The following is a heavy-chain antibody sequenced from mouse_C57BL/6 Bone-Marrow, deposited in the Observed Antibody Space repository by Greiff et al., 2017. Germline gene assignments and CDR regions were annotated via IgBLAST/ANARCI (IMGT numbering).Heavy chain of an antibody. D-gene: IGHD2-1*01. Sequence: VKLQQPGAELARPGASVKLSCKASGYTFTSYGISWVKQRTGQGLEWIGEIYPRSGNTYYNEKFKGKDTLTADKSSSTAYMELLSLTSADSAVYVCARYGTYPFAYWGQGTLVTVSA. J-gene: IGHJ3*01. CDR2: IYPRSGNT. CDR1: GYTFTSYG. CDR3: ARYGTYPFAY. V-gene: IGHV1-81*01.